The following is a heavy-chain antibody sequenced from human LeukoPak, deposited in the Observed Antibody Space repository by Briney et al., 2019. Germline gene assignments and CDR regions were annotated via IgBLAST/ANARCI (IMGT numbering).Heavy chain of an antibody. Sequence: GGSLRLSCAASGFTFSSYWMTWVRQAPGKGLEWVANIKQDGSEKYHVDSVKGRFTISRDNAKNSLYLQMNSLRAEDTAVYYCARDTGCSGGTCYSFCDYWGQGTLVTVSS. J-gene: IGHJ4*02. CDR2: IKQDGSEK. CDR3: ARDTGCSGGTCYSFCDY. CDR1: GFTFSSYW. D-gene: IGHD2-15*01. V-gene: IGHV3-7*01.